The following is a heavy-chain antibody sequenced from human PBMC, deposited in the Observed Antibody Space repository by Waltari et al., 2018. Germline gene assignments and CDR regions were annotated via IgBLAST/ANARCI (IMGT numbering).Heavy chain of an antibody. CDR3: ASNVDTAMGYYYYGMDV. D-gene: IGHD5-18*01. J-gene: IGHJ6*02. Sequence: QVQLQESGPGLVKPSETLSLTCTVSGGSISRHYWSWIRQPPGKGLEWIGYIYYSGSTNYNPSLKSRVTISVDTSKNQFSLKLSSVTAADTAVYYCASNVDTAMGYYYYGMDVWGQGTTVTVSS. V-gene: IGHV4-59*11. CDR2: IYYSGST. CDR1: GGSISRHY.